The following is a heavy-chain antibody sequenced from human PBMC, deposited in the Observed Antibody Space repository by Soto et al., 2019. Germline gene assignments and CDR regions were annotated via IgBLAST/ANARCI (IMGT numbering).Heavy chain of an antibody. V-gene: IGHV3-30-3*01. CDR3: ARDAGTMGRGERGRYDYYCGMDV. CDR2: ISYDGSNK. Sequence: QVQLVESGGGVVQPGRSLRLSCAASGFTFSSYAMHWVRQAPGKGLEWVAVISYDGSNKYYADSVKGRFTISRDNSKNTVALQMNSLRAEDTAVYYCARDAGTMGRGERGRYDYYCGMDVWGQGTTVTVSS. CDR1: GFTFSSYA. J-gene: IGHJ6*02. D-gene: IGHD3-10*01.